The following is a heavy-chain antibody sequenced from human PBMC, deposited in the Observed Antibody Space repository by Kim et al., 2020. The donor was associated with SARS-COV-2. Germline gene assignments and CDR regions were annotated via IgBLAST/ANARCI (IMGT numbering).Heavy chain of an antibody. D-gene: IGHD1-26*01. CDR2: ISAYNGNT. V-gene: IGHV1-18*01. CDR3: ARDRAVGATDY. CDR1: GYTFITYA. Sequence: ASVKVSCKASGYTFITYAISWVRQAPGQGLEWMGWISAYNGNTNYAQKLQGRVTMTTDTSTSKVYMELRSLRSDDTAVYYCARDRAVGATDYWGQGTLVTVSS. J-gene: IGHJ4*02.